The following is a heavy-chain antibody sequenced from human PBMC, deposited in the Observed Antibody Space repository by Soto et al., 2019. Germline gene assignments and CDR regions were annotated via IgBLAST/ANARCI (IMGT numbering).Heavy chain of an antibody. J-gene: IGHJ5*02. CDR1: GFTFSEYS. V-gene: IGHV3-64D*06. CDR3: VKVSTFYDILTGYYPTNFFDP. Sequence: QPGGSLRLSCSASGFTFSEYSMHWVRQAPGKGLQYVSAISSDGDITYYADSVKGRFTISRDNSKNTLYLQMNSLRPEDTAVYYCVKVSTFYDILTGYYPTNFFDPWGQGTLVTVSS. D-gene: IGHD3-9*01. CDR2: ISSDGDIT.